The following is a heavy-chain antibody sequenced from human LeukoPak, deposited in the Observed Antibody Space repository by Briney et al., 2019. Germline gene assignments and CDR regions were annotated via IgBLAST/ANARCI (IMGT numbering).Heavy chain of an antibody. CDR3: ARVQMTTVTTVDY. Sequence: GGSLRLSCAASGFTFSSYGMHWVRQAPGKGLEWVAVIWYDGSNKYYADSVKGRFTISRDNSKNTLYLQMNSLRAEDTAVYYCARVQMTTVTTVDYWGQGTLVTVSS. V-gene: IGHV3-33*01. D-gene: IGHD4-17*01. J-gene: IGHJ4*02. CDR2: IWYDGSNK. CDR1: GFTFSSYG.